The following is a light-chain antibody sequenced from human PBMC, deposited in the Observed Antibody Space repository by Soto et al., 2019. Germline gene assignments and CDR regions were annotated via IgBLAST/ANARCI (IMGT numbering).Light chain of an antibody. CDR3: QKYNSAPWT. V-gene: IGKV1-27*01. CDR2: AAS. Sequence: DIQMTQSPSSLSASVGDIVTITCRASQGISNYLAGYQQKPGKVPKLLIYAASTLQSGVPSRFSGSGSVTDFTLTISSLQPEDVATYYCQKYNSAPWTFGQGNKVEIK. CDR1: QGISNY. J-gene: IGKJ1*01.